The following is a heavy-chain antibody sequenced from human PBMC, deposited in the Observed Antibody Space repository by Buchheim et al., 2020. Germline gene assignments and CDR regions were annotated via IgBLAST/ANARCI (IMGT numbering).Heavy chain of an antibody. CDR3: ARDLYRGGATTRDYFDY. CDR1: GFTFSSYA. V-gene: IGHV3-30*04. D-gene: IGHD1-26*01. J-gene: IGHJ4*02. CDR2: TAYDGTNK. Sequence: QVQLVESGGGVVQPGRSLRLSCAASGFTFSSYAMHWVRQAPGKGLEWVAVTAYDGTNKYYVDSVKGRFTIYRDNSKKTPNLQMNSLRAEDTAVYYCARDLYRGGATTRDYFDYWGQGTL.